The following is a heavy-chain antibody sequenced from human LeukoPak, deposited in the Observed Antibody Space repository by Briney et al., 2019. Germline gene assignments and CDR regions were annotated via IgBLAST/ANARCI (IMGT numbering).Heavy chain of an antibody. CDR3: ARDADTSEFFSWLDL. V-gene: IGHV3-33*01. CDR2: IWHDGGKR. CDR1: VFTFNYYR. D-gene: IGHD3-22*01. J-gene: IGHJ5*02. Sequence: PGGSLRLSCAASVFTFNYYRMQWVRQAPCKGLEWVELIWHDGGKRYYADSVKGRFTISRDNSKNTLYLQMTTLRAEDTAVYYCARDADTSEFFSWLDLWGQGTLVTVSS.